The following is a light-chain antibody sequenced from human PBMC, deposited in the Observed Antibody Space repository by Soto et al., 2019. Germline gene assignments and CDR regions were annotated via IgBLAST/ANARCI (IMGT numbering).Light chain of an antibody. CDR3: QKYNSAPLT. Sequence: DIQMTQSPSSLSASLGDRVTITCRASQGIGVYLAWFQQKPGNVPRLLIYAASTLQSGVPYRFSGSGSGTDFTLTISSLQPEDVATYYCQKYNSAPLTFGGGTKVEIK. J-gene: IGKJ4*01. CDR2: AAS. CDR1: QGIGVY. V-gene: IGKV1-27*01.